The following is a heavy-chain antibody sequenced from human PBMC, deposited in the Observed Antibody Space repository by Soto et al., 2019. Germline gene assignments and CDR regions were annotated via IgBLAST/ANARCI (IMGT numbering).Heavy chain of an antibody. V-gene: IGHV1-18*01. CDR3: ARVAGNGSGGSHFDP. D-gene: IGHD3-10*01. Sequence: QVQLVQSGAEVTKPGASVRVSCKTSGYTFSTYGLSWVRQAPGQGLEWMGWSVADSGNTVYAQKFQGRVTVTTDRSTSTAYLELRTLRSDDTALYYCARVAGNGSGGSHFDPWGQGTQVTVSP. J-gene: IGHJ5*02. CDR2: SVADSGNT. CDR1: GYTFSTYG.